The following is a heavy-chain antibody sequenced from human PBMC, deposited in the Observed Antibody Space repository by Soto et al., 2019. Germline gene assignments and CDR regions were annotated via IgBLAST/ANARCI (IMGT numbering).Heavy chain of an antibody. D-gene: IGHD2-21*02. V-gene: IGHV3-30*18. CDR3: AKAFNTGDYYFAS. Sequence: QVQLVESGGGVVQPGGSLRLSCAASGFSFSDYGMHWVRQAPGKGLEWVAVISYDGRNKFYADSVTGRFTISRDSSQNRVDLQMSSLRREDTAVYYCAKAFNTGDYYFASWGQGTLVTVSS. J-gene: IGHJ4*02. CDR2: ISYDGRNK. CDR1: GFSFSDYG.